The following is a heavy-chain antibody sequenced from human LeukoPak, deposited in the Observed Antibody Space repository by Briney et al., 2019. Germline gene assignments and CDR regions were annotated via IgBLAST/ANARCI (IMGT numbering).Heavy chain of an antibody. Sequence: SETLSLTCTVSGGSISSYYWSWIRQPPGKGLEWIGYIYYSGSTNYNPSLKSRVTISVDTSKNQFSLRLNSVTAADTAVYYCARHSTRSVVPAAPFFDYWGQGTLVTVSS. CDR2: IYYSGST. CDR3: ARHSTRSVVPAAPFFDY. V-gene: IGHV4-59*08. CDR1: GGSISSYY. J-gene: IGHJ4*02. D-gene: IGHD2-2*01.